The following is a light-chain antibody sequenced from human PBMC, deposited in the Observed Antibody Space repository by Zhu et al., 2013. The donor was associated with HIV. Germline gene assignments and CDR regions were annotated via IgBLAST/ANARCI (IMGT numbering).Light chain of an antibody. CDR3: QQYNAWPRT. CDR2: GAS. V-gene: IGKV3-15*01. Sequence: EIVLTQSPATLSFSPGERATLSCRASQSVNSYLTWYQQKPGQAPRLLIYGASSRATGTPARFRGSGFGTEFTLTISSLQSEDFAFYYCQQYNAWPRTFGQG. J-gene: IGKJ1*01. CDR1: QSVNSY.